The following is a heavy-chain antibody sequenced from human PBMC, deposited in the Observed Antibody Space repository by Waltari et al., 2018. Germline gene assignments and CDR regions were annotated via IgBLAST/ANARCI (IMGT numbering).Heavy chain of an antibody. D-gene: IGHD6-19*01. CDR3: ARVESLLWLANRELYYFDH. J-gene: IGHJ4*02. Sequence: QVQLRQWGAGLLKPSETLSLPSAVYGGSISTYYWTWIRQSPGKGLEWIAELDHYGKAKCNPSLRSRVSISLDTSNNQFSLRLTAMTAADAAIYYCARVESLLWLANRELYYFDHWGQGTLVTVSS. CDR1: GGSISTYY. V-gene: IGHV4-34*01. CDR2: LDHYGKA.